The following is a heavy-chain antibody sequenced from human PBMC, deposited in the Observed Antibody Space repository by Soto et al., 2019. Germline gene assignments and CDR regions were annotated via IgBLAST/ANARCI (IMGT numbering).Heavy chain of an antibody. V-gene: IGHV3-48*01. CDR3: ASLFTFYDFWSGSFSWFDP. Sequence: GSLRLSCAASGFTFSSYSMNWVRQAPGKGLEWVSYISSSSSTIYYADSVKGRFTISRDNAKNSLYLQMNSLRAEDTAVYYCASLFTFYDFWSGSFSWFDPWGQGTLVTVSS. J-gene: IGHJ5*02. CDR1: GFTFSSYS. CDR2: ISSSSSTI. D-gene: IGHD3-3*01.